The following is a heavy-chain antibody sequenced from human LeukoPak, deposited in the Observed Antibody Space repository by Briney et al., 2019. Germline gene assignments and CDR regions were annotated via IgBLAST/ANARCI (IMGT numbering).Heavy chain of an antibody. V-gene: IGHV4-59*01. CDR2: IYYSGST. J-gene: IGHJ6*03. CDR1: GGSISSYY. Sequence: SSETLSLTCTVSGGSISSYYWSWIRQPPGKGLEWIGYIYYSGSTNYNPSLKSRVTISVDTSKNQFSLKLSSVTAADTAVYYCARAHSSSWYGYYYYYMDVWGKGTTVTVSS. CDR3: ARAHSSSWYGYYYYYMDV. D-gene: IGHD6-13*01.